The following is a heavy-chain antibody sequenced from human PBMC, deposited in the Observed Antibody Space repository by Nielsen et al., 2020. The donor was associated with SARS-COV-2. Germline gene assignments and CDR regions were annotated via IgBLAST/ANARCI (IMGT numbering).Heavy chain of an antibody. CDR1: GFTFDDYA. CDR3: ASVLCSSTSCYYYYGMDV. Sequence: SLKISCAASGFTFDDYAMHWVRQAPGKGLEWVSGISWNSGSIGYADSVKGRFTISRDNAKNSLYLQMNSLRAEDTAVYYCASVLCSSTSCYYYYGMDVWGQGTTVTVSS. D-gene: IGHD2-2*01. V-gene: IGHV3-9*01. CDR2: ISWNSGSI. J-gene: IGHJ6*02.